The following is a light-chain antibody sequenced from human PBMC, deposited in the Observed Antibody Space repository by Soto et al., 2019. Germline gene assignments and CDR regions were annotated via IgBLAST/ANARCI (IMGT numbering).Light chain of an antibody. V-gene: IGKV2-28*01. CDR2: LGS. J-gene: IGKJ1*01. CDR1: QSLLHSNGYNY. CDR3: MQARQTPPT. Sequence: DIVMTQSPLSLPVTPGEPASISCRSGQSLLHSNGYNYLDWYLQKPGQSPQLLIYLGSNRASGVPDRFSGSGSGTDITLKISGVEAEDVGVYYCMQARQTPPTFGQGTKVEIK.